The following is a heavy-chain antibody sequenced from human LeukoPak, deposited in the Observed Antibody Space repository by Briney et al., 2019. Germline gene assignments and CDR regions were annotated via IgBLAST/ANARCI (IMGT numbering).Heavy chain of an antibody. J-gene: IGHJ4*02. Sequence: PGGSLRLSCAASGFTFSNYAMHWVRQAPGKGLAWMGVISYDGNNKYYADSVKGRFTISRDNSKNTLYLQMNSLRAEDTAVYYCAKDRALARTGIGAYFDYWGQGTLVTVSS. CDR2: ISYDGNNK. CDR1: GFTFSNYA. D-gene: IGHD1-14*01. V-gene: IGHV3-30*18. CDR3: AKDRALARTGIGAYFDY.